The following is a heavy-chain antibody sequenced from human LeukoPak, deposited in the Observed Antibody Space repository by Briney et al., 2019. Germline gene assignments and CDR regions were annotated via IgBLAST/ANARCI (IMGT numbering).Heavy chain of an antibody. CDR1: GFIFINYG. CDR2: IRSDGTTK. Sequence: PGGSLRLSCAASGFIFINYGMDRVRQAPGKGLEWVAFIRSDGTTKFYSDSVKGRFTISRDNSKNTLCLQMNSLRTEDTAVYYCAKDDPTAYFDYWGQGTLVTVSS. CDR3: AKDDPTAYFDY. V-gene: IGHV3-30*02. J-gene: IGHJ4*02. D-gene: IGHD4-17*01.